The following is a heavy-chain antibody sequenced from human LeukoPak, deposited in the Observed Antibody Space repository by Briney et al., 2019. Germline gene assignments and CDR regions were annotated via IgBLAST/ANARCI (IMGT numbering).Heavy chain of an antibody. CDR2: IKGDGIST. V-gene: IGHV3-74*01. CDR1: GFDFSSNW. Sequence: QAGGSLRLSCAASGFDFSSNWMHWVRHAPGQGLAWVSRIKGDGISTNYADSVKGRFTISRDIAKNTLYLQMNSLRAEDTGVYYCAKDHYWSIDYWGRGTLVTVSS. CDR3: AKDHYWSIDY. D-gene: IGHD3-3*01. J-gene: IGHJ4*02.